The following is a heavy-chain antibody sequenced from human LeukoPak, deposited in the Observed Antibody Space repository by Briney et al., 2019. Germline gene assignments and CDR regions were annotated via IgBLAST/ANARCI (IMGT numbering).Heavy chain of an antibody. CDR1: GFTFSSYD. V-gene: IGHV3-13*04. CDR3: ARGVYSYGPFDY. D-gene: IGHD5-18*01. J-gene: IGHJ4*02. CDR2: IGTAGDT. Sequence: PGGSLRLSCAASGFTFSSYDMHWVRQATGKGLEWVSAIGTAGDTYYPGSVKGRFTISRDNAQNTLSLQMSSLRAEDTALYYCARGVYSYGPFDYWGQGTLVSVSS.